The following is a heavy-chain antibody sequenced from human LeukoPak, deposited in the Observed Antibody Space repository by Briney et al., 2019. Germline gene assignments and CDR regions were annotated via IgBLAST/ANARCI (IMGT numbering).Heavy chain of an antibody. CDR3: ARSRAGDNFDAFEI. J-gene: IGHJ3*02. CDR2: IYYSGST. D-gene: IGHD5-24*01. CDR1: GGSISRYY. Sequence: PSETLSLTCTVSGGSISRYYWSWIRQPPGKGLEWIGYIYYSGSTKYYPSLKSRVTISVDTSKNQFSLKLSSVTAADTAVYYCARSRAGDNFDAFEIWGQGTMVTVSS. V-gene: IGHV4-59*08.